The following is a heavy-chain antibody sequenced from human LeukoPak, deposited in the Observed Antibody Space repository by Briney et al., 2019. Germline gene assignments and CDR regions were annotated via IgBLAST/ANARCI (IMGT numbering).Heavy chain of an antibody. D-gene: IGHD3-10*01. CDR2: IYYSGST. Sequence: SETLSLTCTVSGVSISSSSYYWGWIRQPPGKGLEWIGSIYYSGSTYYNPSLKSRVTITVDTAKNQFSLKLSSVTAADTAVYYCARHVTIMSRITIVRGRKGVGFDYWGQGTLVTVSS. J-gene: IGHJ4*02. V-gene: IGHV4-39*01. CDR1: GVSISSSSYY. CDR3: ARHVTIMSRITIVRGRKGVGFDY.